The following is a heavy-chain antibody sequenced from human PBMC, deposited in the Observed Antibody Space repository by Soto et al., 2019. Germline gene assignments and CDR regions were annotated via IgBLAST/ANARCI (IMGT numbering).Heavy chain of an antibody. D-gene: IGHD2-2*01. V-gene: IGHV2-5*01. CDR1: GFSLSTSGVG. CDR3: AHSQTSIDCSSTSCLYYFGY. CDR2: IYWNDDE. J-gene: IGHJ4*02. Sequence: QITLKESGPTLVTPTQTLTLTCTFSGFSLSTSGVGVGWIRQPPGKALEWLALIYWNDDERHSPSLESRLTITKDTSKNQVVLTMTNMDPVDTATYYCAHSQTSIDCSSTSCLYYFGYWGQGTLVTVSS.